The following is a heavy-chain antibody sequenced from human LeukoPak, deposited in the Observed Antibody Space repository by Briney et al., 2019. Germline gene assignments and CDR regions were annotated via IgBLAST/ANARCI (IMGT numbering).Heavy chain of an antibody. CDR2: IKPDGSDK. CDR1: GITFSNYW. D-gene: IGHD3-3*01. V-gene: IGHV3-7*01. CDR3: ASPEWLPDSFDI. Sequence: GGSLRLSCAASGITFSNYWMTWVRQAPGKGLEWVANIKPDGSDKYYVDSVKGRFTISRDNAKNSLYLQMNSLRAEDTAVYYCASPEWLPDSFDIWGQGTMVTVSS. J-gene: IGHJ3*02.